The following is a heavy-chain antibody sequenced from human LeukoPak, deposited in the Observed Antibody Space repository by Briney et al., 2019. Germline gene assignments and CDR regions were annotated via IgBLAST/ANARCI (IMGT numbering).Heavy chain of an antibody. J-gene: IGHJ4*02. CDR2: INSDGVDT. Sequence: PGGSLRLSCAASGFALSSYDLTWIRQAPGKGLEWVSGINSDGVDTNSADSVKGRITISKDNSKNTLLLQMIHFTAAATAIYYCSKDFDYGDYLWGPGTLVTVSS. CDR3: SKDFDYGDYL. D-gene: IGHD4-17*01. V-gene: IGHV3-23*01. CDR1: GFALSSYD.